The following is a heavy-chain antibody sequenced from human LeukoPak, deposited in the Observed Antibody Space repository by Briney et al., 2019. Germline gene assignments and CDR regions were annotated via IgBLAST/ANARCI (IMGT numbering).Heavy chain of an antibody. CDR2: IDSGRNI. V-gene: IGHV4-39*01. Sequence: SETLSLTCTVSYESISSSSHYWGWIRRPPGKGLEWIGSIDSGRNIHSNPSLDSRDTISVDTSKNPFSLKLSSVTAADTAVYYCARTKYYFDSSDYFFFDPWGQGILVTVSS. D-gene: IGHD3-22*01. CDR3: ARTKYYFDSSDYFFFDP. J-gene: IGHJ5*02. CDR1: YESISSSSHY.